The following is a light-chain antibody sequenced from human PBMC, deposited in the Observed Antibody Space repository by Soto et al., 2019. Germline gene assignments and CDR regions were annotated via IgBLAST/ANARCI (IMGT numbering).Light chain of an antibody. J-gene: IGLJ1*01. CDR3: SSYTSSSTRG. CDR1: SSDVGGYNY. V-gene: IGLV2-14*01. Sequence: QSVLTQPASVSGSPGQSITISCTGTSSDVGGYNYVSWYQQNPGKAPKLMIYDVNNRPSGVSYRFSGSKSGNTASLTISGLQAEDEADYYCSSYTSSSTRGFGTGTKLTVL. CDR2: DVN.